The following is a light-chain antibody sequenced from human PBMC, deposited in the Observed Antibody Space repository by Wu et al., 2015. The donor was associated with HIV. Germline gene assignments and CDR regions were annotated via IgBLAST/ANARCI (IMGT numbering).Light chain of an antibody. CDR1: QRIGNY. V-gene: IGKV3-20*01. CDR3: QQYGASPS. CDR2: GGA. Sequence: VLTQSPDTLSLSPGERATLSCRASQRIGNYLAWYRQKPGQAPRLLMYGGAIRATDISDRFSGSGSGTDFTLTISRLESEDFALYYCQQYGASPSFGGGTKVVMK. J-gene: IGKJ4*01.